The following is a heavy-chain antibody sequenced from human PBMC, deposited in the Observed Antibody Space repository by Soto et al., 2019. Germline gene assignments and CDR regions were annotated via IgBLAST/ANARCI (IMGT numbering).Heavy chain of an antibody. D-gene: IGHD2-2*01. CDR1: GCTFSSYA. V-gene: IGHV1-69*13. CDR2: IIPIFGTA. CDR3: AWGCSSTSCYSAFDY. Sequence: SVKVSCKASGCTFSSYAISWVRQAPGQGLEWMGGIIPIFGTANYAQKFQGRVTITADESTSTAYMELSSLRSEDTAVYYCAWGCSSTSCYSAFDYWGQGTLVTAPQ. J-gene: IGHJ4*02.